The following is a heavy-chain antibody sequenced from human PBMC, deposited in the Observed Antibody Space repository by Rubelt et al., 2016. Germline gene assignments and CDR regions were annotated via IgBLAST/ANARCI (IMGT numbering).Heavy chain of an antibody. J-gene: IGHJ4*02. CDR2: ISGNGGST. Sequence: ASGFTYTYSTMTWVRQAPGKGLEWVSAISGNGGSTYYADSVRGRFTISRDNSRTTLYLQMNSLRAEDTAVYYCAKDRFFRSAGDDYFDYWGQGTLVTVSS. V-gene: IGHV3-23*01. D-gene: IGHD2-21*02. CDR3: AKDRFFRSAGDDYFDY. CDR1: GFTYTYST.